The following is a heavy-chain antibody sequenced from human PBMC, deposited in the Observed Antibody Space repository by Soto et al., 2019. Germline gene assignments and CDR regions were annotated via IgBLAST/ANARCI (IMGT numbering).Heavy chain of an antibody. Sequence: ASVKVSCKASGYTFTSYGISWVRQAPGQGLEWMGWISAYNGNTNYAQKLQGRVTMTTDTSTSTAYMELRSLRSEDTAVYYCARGKRDGYNMEMAYYYYGMDVWGQGTTVTVSS. J-gene: IGHJ6*02. CDR1: GYTFTSYG. CDR2: ISAYNGNT. D-gene: IGHD5-12*01. CDR3: ARGKRDGYNMEMAYYYYGMDV. V-gene: IGHV1-18*01.